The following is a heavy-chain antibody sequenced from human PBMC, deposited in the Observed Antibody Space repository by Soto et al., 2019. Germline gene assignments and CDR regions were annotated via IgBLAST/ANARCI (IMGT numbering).Heavy chain of an antibody. D-gene: IGHD6-13*01. J-gene: IGHJ4*02. V-gene: IGHV3-23*01. Sequence: GGSLRLSCAASGFSLSDYAMSWVRQAPGKGLEWVSVISESGGSTHYADSVRGRFTVSRDNSKNSLSLRMNSLRDEDTAVYFCAKRSPYSSGWYSPIFDYWGQGALVTVSS. CDR2: ISESGGST. CDR3: AKRSPYSSGWYSPIFDY. CDR1: GFSLSDYA.